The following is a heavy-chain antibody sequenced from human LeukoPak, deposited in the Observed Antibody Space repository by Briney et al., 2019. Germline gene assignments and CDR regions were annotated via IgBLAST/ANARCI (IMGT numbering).Heavy chain of an antibody. CDR1: GFTFNYNA. J-gene: IGHJ3*01. V-gene: IGHV3-23*01. Sequence: PGGSLRLSCAASGFTFNYNAMAWVRQAPGKGLEWVSGILGSGDSTYYADAVKGRFTISRDNSKNTLYLQMSTLRAEDTAVYYCAKSWDAFDFWGQGTMGTVSS. CDR3: AKSWDAFDF. D-gene: IGHD3-10*01. CDR2: ILGSGDST.